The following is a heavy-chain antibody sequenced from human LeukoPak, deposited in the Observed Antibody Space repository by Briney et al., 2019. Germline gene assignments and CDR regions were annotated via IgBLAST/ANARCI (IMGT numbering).Heavy chain of an antibody. J-gene: IGHJ4*02. Sequence: GGSLRLSCAASGFTFSSYAMSWVRQAPGRGLEWVSAISGSGGSTYYADSVKGRFTISRDNSRNTLYLQMNSLRAEDTALYYCAKGDNNILTGYYNSFDSWGQGTLVTVSS. D-gene: IGHD3-9*01. V-gene: IGHV3-23*01. CDR1: GFTFSSYA. CDR3: AKGDNNILTGYYNSFDS. CDR2: ISGSGGST.